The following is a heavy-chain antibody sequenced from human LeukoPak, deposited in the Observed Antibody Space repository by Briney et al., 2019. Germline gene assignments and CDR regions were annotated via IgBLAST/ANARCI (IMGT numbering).Heavy chain of an antibody. CDR3: ARGEDSSGYYFDY. Sequence: GGSLRLSCAASGFTFSRYSMHWVRQAPGKGLVWVSHVNSDGSGTDYADSVKGRFTISRDNAKNTLYLQMNSLRAEDTAVYYCARGEDSSGYYFDYWGQGTLVTVSS. J-gene: IGHJ4*02. CDR1: GFTFSRYS. V-gene: IGHV3-74*01. CDR2: VNSDGSGT. D-gene: IGHD3-22*01.